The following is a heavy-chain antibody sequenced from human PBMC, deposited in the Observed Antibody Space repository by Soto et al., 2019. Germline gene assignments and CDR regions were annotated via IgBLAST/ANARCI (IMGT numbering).Heavy chain of an antibody. CDR3: ARQASGYYYGWFDP. V-gene: IGHV4-39*01. CDR2: IFYSGGT. Sequence: PSETLSLTCTVSGGSILDSTYYWAWTRQSPGKGLEWIGTIFYSGGTFYTPSLKSRVTMSVDTSNNQFSLKLSSVTAADTAVYYCARQASGYYYGWFDPWGQGTLVTVSS. D-gene: IGHD3-22*01. J-gene: IGHJ5*02. CDR1: GGSILDSTYY.